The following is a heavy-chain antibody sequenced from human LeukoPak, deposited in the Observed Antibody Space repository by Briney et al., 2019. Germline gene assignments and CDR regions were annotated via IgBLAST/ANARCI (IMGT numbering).Heavy chain of an antibody. CDR2: ISYDGSNK. V-gene: IGHV3-30-3*01. D-gene: IGHD2-2*01. CDR3: ARVRGDIVVVPAGLYGMDV. CDR1: GFTFSSYA. J-gene: IGHJ6*02. Sequence: GGSLRLSCAASGFTFSSYAMHWVRQAPGKGLEWVAVISYDGSNKYYADSVKGRFTISRDNSKNTLYLQMNSLRAEDTAVYYCARVRGDIVVVPAGLYGMDVRGQGTTVTVSS.